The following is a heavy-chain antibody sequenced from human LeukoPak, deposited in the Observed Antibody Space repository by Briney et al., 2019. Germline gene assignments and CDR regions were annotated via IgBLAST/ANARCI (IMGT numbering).Heavy chain of an antibody. CDR3: ARIGGGYYDSTGYPYYFDY. CDR1: GGTFTSYG. Sequence: ASVKVSCKASGGTFTSYGINWVRQAPGQGLEWMGWISAYNGNTNYAQKLQGRVTMTTDTSTSTAYMELRSLRSDDTAIYYCARIGGGYYDSTGYPYYFDYWGQGTLVTVSS. J-gene: IGHJ4*02. D-gene: IGHD3-22*01. CDR2: ISAYNGNT. V-gene: IGHV1-18*01.